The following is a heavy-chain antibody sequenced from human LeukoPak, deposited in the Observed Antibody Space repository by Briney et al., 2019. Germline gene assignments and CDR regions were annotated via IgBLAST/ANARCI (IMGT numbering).Heavy chain of an antibody. CDR3: ARLMYNWNDGADY. CDR2: IYPGDSDT. CDR1: GYNFTNYW. Sequence: GESLKISCKVSGYNFTNYWIGWVRQMPGKGLEWVGIIYPGDSDTRYSPSFQGQVTISADKSITTAYLQWSSLKASHTAMYYCARLMYNWNDGADYWGQGTLVTVSS. J-gene: IGHJ4*02. D-gene: IGHD1-20*01. V-gene: IGHV5-51*01.